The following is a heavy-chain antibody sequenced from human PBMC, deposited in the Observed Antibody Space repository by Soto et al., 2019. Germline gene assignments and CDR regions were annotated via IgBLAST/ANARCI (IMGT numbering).Heavy chain of an antibody. CDR2: IWFDGNNE. Sequence: QVQLVESGGGVVQAGRSLRLSCAASGFIFRNYGMHWVRQAPGKGLEWLASIWFDGNNEYYAESLKGRMTISRDNSKNTLYLQLKSLRADDTAVYYCARDYSNYYGMEVWGQGTTVTVSS. CDR1: GFIFRNYG. D-gene: IGHD4-4*01. CDR3: ARDYSNYYGMEV. J-gene: IGHJ6*02. V-gene: IGHV3-33*01.